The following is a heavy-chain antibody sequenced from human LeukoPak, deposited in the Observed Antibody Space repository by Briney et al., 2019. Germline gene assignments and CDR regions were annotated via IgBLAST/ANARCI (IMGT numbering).Heavy chain of an antibody. D-gene: IGHD6-13*01. CDR2: INYDGSHT. Sequence: GGSLRLSCAASGFTFSSYWMHWVRQAPGKGLVWVSHINYDGSHTGHADSVKGRFTISRDNAKNTLFLQMNSLRAEDTSVYYCARAGSEAADGYDRGVDYWGQGTLVTVSS. CDR1: GFTFSSYW. J-gene: IGHJ4*02. V-gene: IGHV3-74*01. CDR3: ARAGSEAADGYDRGVDY.